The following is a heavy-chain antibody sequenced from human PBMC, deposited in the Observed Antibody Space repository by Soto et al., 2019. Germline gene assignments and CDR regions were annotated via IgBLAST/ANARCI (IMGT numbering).Heavy chain of an antibody. CDR3: AKDRSSSSPYNWFDP. CDR1: GFTFSNFA. D-gene: IGHD2-2*01. V-gene: IGHV3-23*01. CDR2: ITGDGDDT. J-gene: IGHJ5*02. Sequence: GGSLRLSCEASGFTFSNFAMSWVRQAPGKGLEWVSSITGDGDDTYYADYVKGRVTISRDNSKNTLYLHMNSVRVDDTAIYYCAKDRSSSSPYNWFDPWGQGSLVTVS.